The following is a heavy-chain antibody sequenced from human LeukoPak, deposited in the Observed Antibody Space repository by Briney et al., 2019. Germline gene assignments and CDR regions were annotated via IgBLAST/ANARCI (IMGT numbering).Heavy chain of an antibody. V-gene: IGHV1-46*01. Sequence: ASVKVSYKASGYTFTGYYMHWVRQAPGQGLEWMGLINPSDGSTTYAQKFQGRVTMTRDTSASTVYMELSSLTSEDTAVYYCTRDRQDSYYGLDVWGQGTTVTVSS. J-gene: IGHJ6*02. CDR3: TRDRQDSYYGLDV. CDR1: GYTFTGYY. CDR2: INPSDGST.